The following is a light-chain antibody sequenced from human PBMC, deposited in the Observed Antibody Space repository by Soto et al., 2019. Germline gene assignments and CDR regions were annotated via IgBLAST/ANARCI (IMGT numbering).Light chain of an antibody. Sequence: QSALTQPASVSGSPGQSITISCTGTTSDVGRYDYVSWYQQHPGKAPKLVIFGVTRRPSESSNRFSGSKSGNTASLTISGLQAEDEADYYCSSYTSTKVLFGGGTKLTVL. J-gene: IGLJ2*01. V-gene: IGLV2-14*01. CDR1: TSDVGRYDY. CDR2: GVT. CDR3: SSYTSTKVL.